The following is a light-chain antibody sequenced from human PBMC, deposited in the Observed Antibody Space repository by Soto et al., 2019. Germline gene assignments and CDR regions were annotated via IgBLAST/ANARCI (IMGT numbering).Light chain of an antibody. CDR3: SSYTSSTTPYVI. V-gene: IGLV2-14*01. CDR1: SSDVGGYNY. Sequence: QSALTQPASVSGSPGQSITISCTGASSDVGGYNYVSWYQQHPDKAPKLMIYDVNNRPSGVSNRFSGSKSGNTASLTISGLRAEDEADYYCSSYTSSTTPYVIFGGGTQLTVL. J-gene: IGLJ2*01. CDR2: DVN.